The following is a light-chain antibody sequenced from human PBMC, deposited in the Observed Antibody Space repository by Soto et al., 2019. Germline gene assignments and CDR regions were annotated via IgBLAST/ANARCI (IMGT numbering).Light chain of an antibody. CDR1: SSNIGAGYD. CDR3: QSYDSSLRRV. Sequence: QAVVTQPPSVSGAPGQRVPISCTGSSSNIGAGYDVHWYQQLPGTAPKLLIYDNSNRPSGVPDRFSGSKSGTSASLAITGFQAEDEAEYYCQSYDSSLRRVFGGGTQLPVL. J-gene: IGLJ2*01. V-gene: IGLV1-40*01. CDR2: DNS.